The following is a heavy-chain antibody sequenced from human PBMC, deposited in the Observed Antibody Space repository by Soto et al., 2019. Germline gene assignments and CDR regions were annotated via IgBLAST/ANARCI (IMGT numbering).Heavy chain of an antibody. V-gene: IGHV3-13*01. Sequence: GGSLRLSCAASGFTFSSYDMHWVRQATGKGLEWVSAIGTAVDTYYPGSVKGRFTISRENAKNSLYLQMNSLRAGDTAVYYCARVQRVSDGTAYYYGMDVWGQGTRVTVSS. CDR1: GFTFSSYD. D-gene: IGHD1-1*01. CDR3: ARVQRVSDGTAYYYGMDV. J-gene: IGHJ6*02. CDR2: IGTAVDT.